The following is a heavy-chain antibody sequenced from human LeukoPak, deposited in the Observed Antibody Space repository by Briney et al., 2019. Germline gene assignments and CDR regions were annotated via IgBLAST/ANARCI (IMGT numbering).Heavy chain of an antibody. CDR1: GFTFSSYA. V-gene: IGHV4-34*01. Sequence: GSLRLSCAASGFTFSSYAMSWIRQPPGKGLEWIGEINHSGSTNYNPSLKSRVTISVDTSKNQFSLRLNSVTAADTALYYCVRETATSYYDSAGYYRQTEVFDVWGQGTKVTVSS. J-gene: IGHJ3*01. CDR3: VRETATSYYDSAGYYRQTEVFDV. D-gene: IGHD3-22*01. CDR2: INHSGST.